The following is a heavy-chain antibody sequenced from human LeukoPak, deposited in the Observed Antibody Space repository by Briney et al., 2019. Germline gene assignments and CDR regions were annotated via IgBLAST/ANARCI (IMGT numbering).Heavy chain of an antibody. CDR1: GFTFSSYG. CDR3: AKPRDTAYYFDY. J-gene: IGHJ4*02. D-gene: IGHD5-18*01. CDR2: ISSDGSNK. V-gene: IGHV3-30*18. Sequence: GGSLRLSCAASGFTFSSYGMHWVPQAPGKGLEWVAVISSDGSNKYFADSEKGRITISRDNSKNTLYLQMNSLRAEDTAVYYCAKPRDTAYYFDYWGQGTLVTVSS.